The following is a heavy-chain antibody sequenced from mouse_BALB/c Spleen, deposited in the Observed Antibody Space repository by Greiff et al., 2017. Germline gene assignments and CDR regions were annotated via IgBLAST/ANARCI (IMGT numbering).Heavy chain of an antibody. V-gene: IGHV6-6*02. CDR2: IRLKSNNYAT. J-gene: IGHJ3*01. CDR3: TPQFAY. Sequence: DVKLEESGGGLVQPGGSMKLSCVASGFTFSNYWMNWVRQSPEKGLEWVAEIRLKSNNYATHYAESVKGRFTISRDDSKSSVYLQMNNLRAEDTGIYYCTPQFAYWGQGTLVTVSA. CDR1: GFTFSNYW.